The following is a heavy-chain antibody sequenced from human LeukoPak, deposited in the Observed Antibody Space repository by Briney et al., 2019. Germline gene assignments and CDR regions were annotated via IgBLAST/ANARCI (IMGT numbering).Heavy chain of an antibody. CDR1: GFTFSSYD. CDR3: ARGFRGYSAYEFFDY. V-gene: IGHV3-13*05. D-gene: IGHD5-12*01. CDR2: IGTAGDP. J-gene: IGHJ4*02. Sequence: GGSLRLSCAASGFTFSSYDMHWVRQATGKGLEWVSGIGTAGDPYYAGSVKGRFTISRENVKNSLYLQMNSLRVGDTAVYYCARGFRGYSAYEFFDYWGQGTLVIVSS.